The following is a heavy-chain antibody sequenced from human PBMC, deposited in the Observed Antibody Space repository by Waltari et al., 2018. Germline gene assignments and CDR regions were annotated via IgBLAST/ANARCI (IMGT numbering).Heavy chain of an antibody. V-gene: IGHV3-33*01. CDR2: IWYDGDNK. J-gene: IGHJ4*02. Sequence: QVQLVVSGGGVVQPGKSLRLSCAASGFSFSSYAMHWVRQAPGKGLEGLAGIWYDGDNKDYGDSVRGRFTISRDNSKNTLYLQLNSLRAEDTAVYYCARASIAVEERGDDYFHYWGQGTLVTVSS. CDR1: GFSFSSYA. CDR3: ARASIAVEERGDDYFHY. D-gene: IGHD6-19*01.